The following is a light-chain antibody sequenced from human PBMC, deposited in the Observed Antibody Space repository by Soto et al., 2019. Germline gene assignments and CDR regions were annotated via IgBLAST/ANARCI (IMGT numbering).Light chain of an antibody. CDR1: SSNIGGNY. J-gene: IGLJ2*01. CDR2: RAD. CDR3: AAWDDTLSGLV. V-gene: IGLV1-47*01. Sequence: QSVLTQPPSASGTPGQTVTISCSGRSSNIGGNYVYWYQQLPGTAPRLVLYRADQRPSGVPDRFSGSKSGTSGSLAISGLRSEDEADYFCAAWDDTLSGLVFGGGTKVTVL.